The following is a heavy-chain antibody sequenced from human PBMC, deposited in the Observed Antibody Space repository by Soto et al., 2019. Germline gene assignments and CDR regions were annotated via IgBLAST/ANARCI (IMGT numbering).Heavy chain of an antibody. J-gene: IGHJ4*02. D-gene: IGHD3-16*01. CDR1: GFTVSTKY. Sequence: PGGSLRLSCAASGFTVSTKYMSWVRQAPGKGLEWVSFFYSGGSTFYADSVMGRFTFSRDNSKNTVNLQMNSLRAEDTAVYYCARDPWAADYWGQGTLVTVSS. CDR3: ARDPWAADY. CDR2: FYSGGST. V-gene: IGHV3-66*01.